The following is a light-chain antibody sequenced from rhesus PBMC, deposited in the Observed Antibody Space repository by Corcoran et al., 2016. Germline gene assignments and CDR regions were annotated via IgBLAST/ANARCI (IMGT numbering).Light chain of an antibody. CDR3: QQYSSRPFT. V-gene: IGKV1-22*01. Sequence: DIQMTQSPSSLSASVGDTVTITCRASQGISSWLAWYQQKPGKAPKLLIYKASSLQSGVTSRFSGSGSGTDVTLTISSLQSEDFATYYGQQYSSRPFTFGPGTKLDIK. CDR1: QGISSW. CDR2: KAS. J-gene: IGKJ3*01.